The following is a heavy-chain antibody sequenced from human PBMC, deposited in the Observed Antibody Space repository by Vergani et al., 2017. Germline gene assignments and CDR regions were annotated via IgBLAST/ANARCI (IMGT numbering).Heavy chain of an antibody. Sequence: QVQLQQWGAGLLKPSETLSLTCAVYGGSFSGYYWSWIRQPPGKGLEWIGEINHSGSTNYNPSLKSRVTISVDTSKNQFSLKLSSVTAADTAVYYCARDGVGDYYDSSGYYTPGMDVWGQGTTVTVSS. D-gene: IGHD3-22*01. V-gene: IGHV4-34*01. CDR3: ARDGVGDYYDSSGYYTPGMDV. J-gene: IGHJ6*02. CDR1: GGSFSGYY. CDR2: INHSGST.